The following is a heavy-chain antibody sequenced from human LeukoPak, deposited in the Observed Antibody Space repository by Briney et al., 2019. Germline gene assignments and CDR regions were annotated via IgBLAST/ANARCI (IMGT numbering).Heavy chain of an antibody. J-gene: IGHJ6*03. D-gene: IGHD3-3*01. CDR2: MNPNSGNT. CDR1: GFTFTGYY. V-gene: IGHV1-8*03. Sequence: ASVKVSCKTSGFTFTGYYMHWVRQATGQGLEWMGWMNPNSGNTGYAQKFQGRVAITRNTSISTAYMELSSLRSEDTAVYYCARGRIAIFGVVIKVKYYYYYMDVWGKGTTVTVSS. CDR3: ARGRIAIFGVVIKVKYYYYYMDV.